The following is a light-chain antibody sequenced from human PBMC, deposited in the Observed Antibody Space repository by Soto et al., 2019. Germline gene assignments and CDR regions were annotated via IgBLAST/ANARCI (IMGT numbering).Light chain of an antibody. V-gene: IGKV1-5*01. CDR2: DAF. CDR1: QSLSGW. Sequence: DIQMTQSPSTLSASVCDRVTITCRASQSLSGWLAWYQQTPGKAPKLLISDAFRLERGVPSRFSGSGSGTDFTLTISSLQPEDFATYYCQQLNSYPWTFGQGTKVDIK. J-gene: IGKJ1*01. CDR3: QQLNSYPWT.